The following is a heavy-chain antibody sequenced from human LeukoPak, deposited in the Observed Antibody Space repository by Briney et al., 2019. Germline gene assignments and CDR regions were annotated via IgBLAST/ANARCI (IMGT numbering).Heavy chain of an antibody. Sequence: ASVKVSCKASGGTFSRYANSWVRQSPGQVLEWMGGIIPIFGTANYAQKFQGRVTITADESTSTAYMELSSLRSEDTAVYYCARDSSEFRSLIPHWGQGTLVTVSS. V-gene: IGHV1-69*13. J-gene: IGHJ1*01. CDR3: ARDSSEFRSLIPH. CDR1: GGTFSRYA. CDR2: IIPIFGTA. D-gene: IGHD2-21*01.